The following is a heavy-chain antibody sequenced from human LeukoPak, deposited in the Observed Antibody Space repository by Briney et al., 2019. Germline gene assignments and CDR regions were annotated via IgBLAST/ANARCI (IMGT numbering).Heavy chain of an antibody. CDR3: ARATDYYDSSGYIN. V-gene: IGHV4-34*01. CDR2: INHSGST. Sequence: PSETLSLTCAVYGGSFSGYYWSWIRQPPGKGLEWIGEINHSGSTNYNPSLKSRVTISVDTSKNQFSLKLSSVTAADTAVYYCARATDYYDSSGYINWGQGTLVTVSS. J-gene: IGHJ4*02. D-gene: IGHD3-22*01. CDR1: GGSFSGYY.